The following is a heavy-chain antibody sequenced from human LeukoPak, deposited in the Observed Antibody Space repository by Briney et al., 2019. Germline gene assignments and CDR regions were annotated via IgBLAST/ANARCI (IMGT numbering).Heavy chain of an antibody. V-gene: IGHV3-23*01. CDR1: GFTFSTYG. CDR3: AKDPQIDPYYFDY. J-gene: IGHJ4*02. CDR2: ISGSGTNT. Sequence: GGSLRLSCAASGFTFSTYGTSWVRQAPGKGLEWVSAISGSGTNTYYADSVKGRFTISRDNSKNTLYLQMNSLRVEDTAVYYCAKDPQIDPYYFDYWGQGTLVTVSS.